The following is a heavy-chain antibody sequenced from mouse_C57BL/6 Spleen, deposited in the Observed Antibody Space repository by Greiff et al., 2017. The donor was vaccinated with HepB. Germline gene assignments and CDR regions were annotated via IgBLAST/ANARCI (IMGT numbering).Heavy chain of an antibody. CDR1: GYTFTSYW. Sequence: QVQLQQPGAELVKPGASVKMSCKASGYTFTSYWITWVKQRPGQGLEWIGDIYPGSGSTNYNEKFKSKATLTVDTSSSTAYMQLSSLTSEDSAVYYGARSKTTVVAPFDYWGQGTTLTVSS. D-gene: IGHD1-1*01. V-gene: IGHV1-55*01. J-gene: IGHJ2*01. CDR3: ARSKTTVVAPFDY. CDR2: IYPGSGST.